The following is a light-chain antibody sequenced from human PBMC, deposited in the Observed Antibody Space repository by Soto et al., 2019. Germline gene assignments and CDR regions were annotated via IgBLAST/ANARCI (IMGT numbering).Light chain of an antibody. J-gene: IGLJ1*01. CDR1: SSNIGAGYD. CDR2: GNS. CDR3: QSYDSSLNGFFV. V-gene: IGLV1-40*01. Sequence: SVLTQPPPVSGVLGQRVTLSCPGSSSNIGAGYDVHWYQQVPGTAPKLLIYGNSNRPSGVPDRFSGSKSGTSGSLAITGLQAEDDADYYCQSYDSSLNGFFVFGTGTKVTVL.